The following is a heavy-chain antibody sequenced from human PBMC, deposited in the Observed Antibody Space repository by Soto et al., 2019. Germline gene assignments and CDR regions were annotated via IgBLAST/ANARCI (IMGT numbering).Heavy chain of an antibody. Sequence: SETVPFTSAVYPDSFPTGYYLASIPHPPGKGLEWIGSIYHSGTTYYNPSPHSRVNISVDTSKNQFSLKLSSVTAADTAVDYCARGGFIAAWRPAGYFDYWGQGTLVTVSS. J-gene: IGHJ4*02. CDR1: PDSFPTGYY. CDR3: ARGGFIAAWRPAGYFDY. V-gene: IGHV4-38-2*01. D-gene: IGHD6-6*01. CDR2: IYHSGTT.